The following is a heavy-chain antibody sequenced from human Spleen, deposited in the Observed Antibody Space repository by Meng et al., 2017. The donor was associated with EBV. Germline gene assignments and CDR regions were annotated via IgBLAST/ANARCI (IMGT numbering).Heavy chain of an antibody. Sequence: QVHLQQWGAGLLKPSEPLSLRCAVNGGAFSRPFWSWIRQPPGKGLEWVGEINSSGRTEYNPSLKSRVTISEDTSRNQVSLKVRSVTAADTAVYYCARGGPYYFDIWGRGTLVTVSS. CDR3: ARGGPYYFDI. CDR2: INSSGRT. V-gene: IGHV4-34*01. J-gene: IGHJ2*01. CDR1: GGAFSRPF.